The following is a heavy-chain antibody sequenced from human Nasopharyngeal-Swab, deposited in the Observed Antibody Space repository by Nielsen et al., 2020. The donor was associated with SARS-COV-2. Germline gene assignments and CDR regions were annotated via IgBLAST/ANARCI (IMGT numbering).Heavy chain of an antibody. D-gene: IGHD2-21*02. CDR2: INAGNGNT. J-gene: IGHJ4*02. CDR3: ASSSLPYLLCGRDCYSDY. CDR1: GYTFTTYA. V-gene: IGHV1-3*01. Sequence: SVKVSCQASGYTFTTYAMHWVRQAPGQRLEWMGWINAGNGNTKYSQKFQGRVTISRDTSASTAYMELSSLRAEDTAVYYCASSSLPYLLCGRDCYSDYWGQGTLVTVSS.